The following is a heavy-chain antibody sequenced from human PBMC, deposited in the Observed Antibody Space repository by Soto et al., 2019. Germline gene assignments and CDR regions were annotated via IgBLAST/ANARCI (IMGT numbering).Heavy chain of an antibody. Sequence: QVQLVQSGAEVKKPGSSVKVSCKASGGTFSSYAISWVRQAPGQGLEWMGGIIPIFGTANYAQKFQGRVTITADESTSTAYMELSSLRSEDTAVYYCARDRNYYDSKGGAFDIWGQGTMVTVSS. CDR2: IIPIFGTA. J-gene: IGHJ3*02. V-gene: IGHV1-69*01. CDR3: ARDRNYYDSKGGAFDI. CDR1: GGTFSSYA. D-gene: IGHD3-22*01.